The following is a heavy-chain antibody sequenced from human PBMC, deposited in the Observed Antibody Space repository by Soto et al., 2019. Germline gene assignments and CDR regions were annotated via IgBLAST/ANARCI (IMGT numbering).Heavy chain of an antibody. CDR2: IYYTGSI. V-gene: IGHV4-30-4*01. Sequence: QVHLQESGPGLVTPSQTLSLTCTVSGGSISSGDSYWSWIRQPPGKGLEWIGYIYYTGSIFYNPSLESRVTIPVDTSKNQFSLQLSSVTSADTAVYYCARDDCGTSRCSYYYGMDVWGQGTTVTVSS. J-gene: IGHJ6*02. CDR3: ARDDCGTSRCSYYYGMDV. CDR1: GGSISSGDSY. D-gene: IGHD2-21*01.